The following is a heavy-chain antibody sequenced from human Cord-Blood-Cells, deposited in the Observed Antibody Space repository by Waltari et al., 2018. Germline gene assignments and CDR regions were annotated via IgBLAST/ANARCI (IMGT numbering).Heavy chain of an antibody. CDR3: ARVGYYYGSGSYPPFDY. Sequence: QVQLQQSGPGLVKPSQTLSLTCAISGDRVSSNSAAWNWIRQSPSRGLEWLGRTYYRSKWYNDYAVSVKSRITINPDTSKNQFSLQLNSVTPEDTAVYYCARVGYYYGSGSYPPFDYWGQGTLVTVSS. V-gene: IGHV6-1*01. J-gene: IGHJ4*02. D-gene: IGHD3-10*01. CDR2: TYYRSKWYN. CDR1: GDRVSSNSAA.